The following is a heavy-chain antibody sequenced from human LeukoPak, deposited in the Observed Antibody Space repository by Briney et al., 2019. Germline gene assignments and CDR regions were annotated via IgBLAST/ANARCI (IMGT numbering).Heavy chain of an antibody. Sequence: GGSLRLSCAASGFSFSSYAMSWVRQAPGKGLEWVSAMSSSDDGRYYAAPVRGRFTISRDTSRSTLYLQMNSLRAEDAAVYYRAKAPVTSCRGAFCYPFDYWGQGTLVTVSS. V-gene: IGHV3-23*01. CDR3: AKAPVTSCRGAFCYPFDY. J-gene: IGHJ4*02. CDR2: MSSSDDGR. D-gene: IGHD2-15*01. CDR1: GFSFSSYA.